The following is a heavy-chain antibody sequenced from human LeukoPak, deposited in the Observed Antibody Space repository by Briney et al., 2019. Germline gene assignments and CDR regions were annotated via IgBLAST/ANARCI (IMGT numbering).Heavy chain of an antibody. V-gene: IGHV1-69*04. Sequence: SVKVSCKASGGTFSSYAISWVRQATGQGLEWMGRIIPILGIANYAQRFQGRVTITADKSTSTAYMELSSLRSEDTAVYYCARGAHQYSYGPGYWGQGTLVTASS. D-gene: IGHD5-18*01. CDR2: IIPILGIA. CDR3: ARGAHQYSYGPGY. CDR1: GGTFSSYA. J-gene: IGHJ4*02.